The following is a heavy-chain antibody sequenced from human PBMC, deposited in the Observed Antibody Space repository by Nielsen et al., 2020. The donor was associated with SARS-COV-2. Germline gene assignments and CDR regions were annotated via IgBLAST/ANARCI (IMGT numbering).Heavy chain of an antibody. J-gene: IGHJ4*02. Sequence: SETLSLTCSVSGASVSAYDWTWIRQSPGKGLECIGKIYYSGSTIYNPSLKTRVTMSRDTSKSQVSLKLSSVTAADTAVYYCARRKRIAAAGTWYWGQGTLVTVSS. D-gene: IGHD6-13*01. CDR2: IYYSGST. CDR1: GASVSAYD. CDR3: ARRKRIAAAGTWY. V-gene: IGHV4-59*08.